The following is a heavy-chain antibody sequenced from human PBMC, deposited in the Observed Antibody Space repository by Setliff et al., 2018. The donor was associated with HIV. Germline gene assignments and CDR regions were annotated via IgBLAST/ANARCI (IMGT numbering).Heavy chain of an antibody. J-gene: IGHJ6*03. V-gene: IGHV4-31*03. Sequence: SETLSLTCTVSGGSISIGGYYWGWIRQHPGKGLEWIGYIYHNGSTYYNPSLKSRVTISVDTSKNQFSLKPSSVTAADTAVYYCARGGGSRAATSSYYYMDVWGKGTTVTVSS. CDR1: GGSISIGGYY. D-gene: IGHD2-15*01. CDR2: IYHNGST. CDR3: ARGGGSRAATSSYYYMDV.